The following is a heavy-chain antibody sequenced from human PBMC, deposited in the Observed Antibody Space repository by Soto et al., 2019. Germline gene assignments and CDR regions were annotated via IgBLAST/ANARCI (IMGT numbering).Heavy chain of an antibody. V-gene: IGHV4-31*03. D-gene: IGHD3-10*01. CDR1: GGSISSGGYY. Sequence: QVQLQESGPGLVKPSQTLSLTCTVSGGSISSGGYYWSWIRQHPGKGLEWIGYIYYSGSTYYNPSLMIRVTISVDTSKYLFSLKQSSVTAADTAVYYCAILPRPYDSGRGGWFDPWCQGILVTVSS. CDR2: IYYSGST. J-gene: IGHJ5*02. CDR3: AILPRPYDSGRGGWFDP.